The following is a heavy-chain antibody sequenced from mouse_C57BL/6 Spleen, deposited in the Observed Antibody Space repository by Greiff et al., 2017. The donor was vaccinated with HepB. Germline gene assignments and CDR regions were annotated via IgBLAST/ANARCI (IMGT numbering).Heavy chain of an antibody. J-gene: IGHJ3*01. CDR2: ISYDGSN. CDR1: GYSITSGYY. V-gene: IGHV3-6*01. Sequence: EVQLQESGPGLVKPSQSLSLTCSVTGYSITSGYYWNWIRQFPGNKLEWMGYISYDGSNNYNPSLKNRISITRDTSKNQFFLKLNSVTTEDTATYYCATDIYYGNYGFAYWGQGTLVTVSA. CDR3: ATDIYYGNYGFAY. D-gene: IGHD2-1*01.